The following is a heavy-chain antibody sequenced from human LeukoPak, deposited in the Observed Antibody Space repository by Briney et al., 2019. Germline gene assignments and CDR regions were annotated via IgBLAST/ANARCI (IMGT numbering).Heavy chain of an antibody. CDR3: ARVDSSGYSILFDY. V-gene: IGHV3-74*01. D-gene: IGHD3-22*01. CDR2: INSDGSST. CDR1: GFTFNSYW. J-gene: IGHJ4*02. Sequence: GGSLRLSCAASGFTFNSYWMSWVRQPPGKGLVWVSRINSDGSSTSYADSVKGRFTISRDNAKNTLYLQMNSLRAEDTAVYYCARVDSSGYSILFDYWGQGTLVTVSS.